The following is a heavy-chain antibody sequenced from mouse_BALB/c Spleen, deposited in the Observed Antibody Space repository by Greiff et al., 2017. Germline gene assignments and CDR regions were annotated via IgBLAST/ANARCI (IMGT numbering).Heavy chain of an antibody. D-gene: IGHD2-4*01. J-gene: IGHJ4*01. CDR3: ARSTMITVYAMDY. V-gene: IGHV1-18*01. CDR1: GYTFTDYN. CDR2: INPNNGGT. Sequence: VQLQQSGPELVKPGASVKIPCKASGYTFTDYNMDWVKQSHGKSLEWIGDINPNNGGTIYNQKFKGKATLTVDKSSSTAYMELRSLTSEDTAVYYCARSTMITVYAMDYWGQGTSVTVSS.